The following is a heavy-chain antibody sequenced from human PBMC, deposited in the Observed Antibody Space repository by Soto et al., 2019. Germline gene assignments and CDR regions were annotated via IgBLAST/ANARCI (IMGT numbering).Heavy chain of an antibody. V-gene: IGHV3-30*18. CDR1: GFSLSMYD. CDR2: ISYDGSKK. Sequence: QVQLVESGGGVVQPGRSLRLSCAASGFSLSMYDMHWVRQAPGKGLEWVAVISYDGSKKYYADSVKGRFTISRDNSKNTLYLQMNSLRAEDTAVYYCTKPYNWNAYAFDYCGQGTLVTVSS. D-gene: IGHD1-20*01. J-gene: IGHJ4*02. CDR3: TKPYNWNAYAFDY.